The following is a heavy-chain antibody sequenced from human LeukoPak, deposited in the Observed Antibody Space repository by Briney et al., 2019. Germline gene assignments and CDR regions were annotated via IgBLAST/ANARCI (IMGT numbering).Heavy chain of an antibody. Sequence: PGGSLTLSCAASGCTFSSYWMNWVRPAPGKELDWVANIKQDGSEKYYVDSVKGRFTISRDNAKNSLYLQMNSLRAEDTAVYYCARRRIRGYKDDAFDIWGQGTMVTVSS. CDR2: IKQDGSEK. CDR1: GCTFSSYW. CDR3: ARRRIRGYKDDAFDI. D-gene: IGHD3-22*01. J-gene: IGHJ3*02. V-gene: IGHV3-7*01.